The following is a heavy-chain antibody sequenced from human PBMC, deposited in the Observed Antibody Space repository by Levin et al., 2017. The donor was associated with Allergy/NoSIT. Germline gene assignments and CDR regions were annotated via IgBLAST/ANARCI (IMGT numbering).Heavy chain of an antibody. CDR2: VSSTSSYI. D-gene: IGHD3-9*01. CDR1: GFTFSTCS. Sequence: PGGSLRLSCAASGFTFSTCSMNWVRQAPGKGLEWVSSVSSTSSYISYADSVKGRFTISRDNAKKSLYLQMNSLRAEDTAMYYCARDVQNYDLLDYWGQGTLVTVSS. CDR3: ARDVQNYDLLDY. V-gene: IGHV3-21*01. J-gene: IGHJ4*02.